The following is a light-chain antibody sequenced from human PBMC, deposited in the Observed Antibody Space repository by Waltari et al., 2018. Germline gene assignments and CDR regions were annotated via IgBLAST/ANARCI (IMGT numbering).Light chain of an antibody. CDR1: NIGTKS. Sequence: SYVLTPPPSVSVAPGEAARITCGGNNIGTKSVHWYQQNPGQAPVLVIYSDSDRPSGIPERFSGANSGNTATLTISRVEAGDEADYYCQVWEISRDHYVFGSGTEVTVL. CDR3: QVWEISRDHYV. CDR2: SDS. J-gene: IGLJ1*01. V-gene: IGLV3-21*01.